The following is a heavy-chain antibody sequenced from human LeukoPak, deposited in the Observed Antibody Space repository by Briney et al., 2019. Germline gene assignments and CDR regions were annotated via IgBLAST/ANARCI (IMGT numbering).Heavy chain of an antibody. V-gene: IGHV3-15*01. D-gene: IGHD3-3*01. CDR3: TTGPLLRFLEWLSTFDY. J-gene: IGHJ4*02. Sequence: GGSLRLSCAASGFTFSNAWMSWVRQAPGKGLEWVGRIKSKTDGGTTDYAAPVKGRFTISRDDSKNTLYLQMNSLKTEDTAVYYCTTGPLLRFLEWLSTFDYWGQGTLVTVSS. CDR2: IKSKTDGGTT. CDR1: GFTFSNAW.